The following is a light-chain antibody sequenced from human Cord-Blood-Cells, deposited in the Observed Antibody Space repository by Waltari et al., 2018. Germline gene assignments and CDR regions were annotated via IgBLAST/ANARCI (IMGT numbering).Light chain of an antibody. CDR3: SSYTSSSTWV. Sequence: QSALTQPASVSGSPGQSITISCTGTSSDVGGYNYVSWYQQHTGKAPKLLMYDVSKRPSGVSHRFSSSQSGHTASLTISGLQAEDEADYYCSSYTSSSTWVFGGGTKLTVL. J-gene: IGLJ3*02. CDR1: SSDVGGYNY. CDR2: DVS. V-gene: IGLV2-14*01.